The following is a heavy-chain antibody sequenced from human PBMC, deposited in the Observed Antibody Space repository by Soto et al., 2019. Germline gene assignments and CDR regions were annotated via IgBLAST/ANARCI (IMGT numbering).Heavy chain of an antibody. CDR1: GFTFQSYG. J-gene: IGHJ4*02. V-gene: IGHV3-30*03. CDR3: ARDWLAKDY. Sequence: QVQLVESGGGVVQPGRSLRLSCAASGFTFQSYGMHWVRQAPGKGLEWAALISYDGSNEYYADSVRGRFTVSRDNSKNTLYLQMNSLRVEDTAVYYRARDWLAKDYWGQGTSVTVSS. CDR2: ISYDGSNE. D-gene: IGHD2-21*01.